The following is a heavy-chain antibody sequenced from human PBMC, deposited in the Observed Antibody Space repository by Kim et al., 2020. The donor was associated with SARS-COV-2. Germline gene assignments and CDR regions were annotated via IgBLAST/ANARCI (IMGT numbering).Heavy chain of an antibody. J-gene: IGHJ2*01. V-gene: IGHV3-74*01. Sequence: ASGKGRFTISRDNAKNTLYLQMNSLRAEDTAVYYCARGGSGWYSPGYFDLWGRGTLVTVSS. CDR3: ARGGSGWYSPGYFDL. D-gene: IGHD6-19*01.